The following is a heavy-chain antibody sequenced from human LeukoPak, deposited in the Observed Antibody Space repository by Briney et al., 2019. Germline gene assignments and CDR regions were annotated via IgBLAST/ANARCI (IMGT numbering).Heavy chain of an antibody. CDR2: INPNSGGT. Sequence: GASVKVSCKASGYTFTGYYMHWVRQAPGQGLEWMGWINPNSGGTNYAQKSQGRVTMTRDTSISTAYMELSRLRSDDTAVYYCARSYYYDSSGYYFGDYWGQGTLVTVSS. CDR1: GYTFTGYY. V-gene: IGHV1-2*02. J-gene: IGHJ4*02. D-gene: IGHD3-22*01. CDR3: ARSYYYDSSGYYFGDY.